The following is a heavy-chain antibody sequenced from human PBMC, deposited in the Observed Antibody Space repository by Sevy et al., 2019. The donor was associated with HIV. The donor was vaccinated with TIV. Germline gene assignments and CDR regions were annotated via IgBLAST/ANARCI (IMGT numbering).Heavy chain of an antibody. J-gene: IGHJ4*02. D-gene: IGHD3-22*01. CDR1: GFTFSSYA. CDR2: IRGSGGST. V-gene: IGHV3-23*01. Sequence: GGSLRLSCAASGFTFSSYAMSWVRQAPGKGLEWVSAIRGSGGSTYYADSVKGRFTISRDNSKNTLYLQMNSLRAEDTAVYYCAKDHAYYYDSSGPPTPDYWGQGTLVTVSS. CDR3: AKDHAYYYDSSGPPTPDY.